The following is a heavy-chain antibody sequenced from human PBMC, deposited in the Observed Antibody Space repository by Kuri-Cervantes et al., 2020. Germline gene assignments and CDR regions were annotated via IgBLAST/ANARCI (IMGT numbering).Heavy chain of an antibody. Sequence: SETLSLTCTVSGGSVSSGRYYWSWIRQPPGKGLEWIGYIYYSGSTNYNPSLKSRVTISVDTSKNQFSLKLSSVTAADTAVYYCAVGAGHNWFDPWGQGTLVTVSS. J-gene: IGHJ5*02. CDR3: AVGAGHNWFDP. D-gene: IGHD3-16*01. CDR2: IYYSGST. V-gene: IGHV4-61*01. CDR1: GGSVSSGRYY.